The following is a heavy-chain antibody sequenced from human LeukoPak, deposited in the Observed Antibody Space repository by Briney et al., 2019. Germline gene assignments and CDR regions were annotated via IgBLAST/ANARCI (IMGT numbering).Heavy chain of an antibody. J-gene: IGHJ5*02. Sequence: GGSLRLSCAASGFTFSDYYMSWIRQAPGKGLEWVSYISSSSSYTKYADSVKGRFTISRDNAKNSLYLQMNSLRAEDTAVYLCARDRYCSGGSCYGWFDPWGQGTLVTVSS. CDR1: GFTFSDYY. CDR3: ARDRYCSGGSCYGWFDP. CDR2: ISSSSSYT. D-gene: IGHD2-15*01. V-gene: IGHV3-11*06.